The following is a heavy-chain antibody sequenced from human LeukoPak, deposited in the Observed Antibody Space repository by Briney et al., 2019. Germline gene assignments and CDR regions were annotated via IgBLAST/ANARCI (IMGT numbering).Heavy chain of an antibody. J-gene: IGHJ4*02. CDR1: GYTFTSYG. Sequence: ASVKVSCNASGYTFTSYGISWVRQAPGQGLEGMGWISAYNGNTNYAQTLQGRVTMTTDTSTSTAYMELRSLRSDDTAVYYCASGRPYYFDYWGQGTLVTVSS. D-gene: IGHD1-26*01. CDR2: ISAYNGNT. V-gene: IGHV1-18*01. CDR3: ASGRPYYFDY.